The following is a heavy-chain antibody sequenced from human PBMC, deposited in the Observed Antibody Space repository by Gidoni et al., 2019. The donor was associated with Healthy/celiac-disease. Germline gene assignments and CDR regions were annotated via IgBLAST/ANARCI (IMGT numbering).Heavy chain of an antibody. V-gene: IGHV3-23*01. Sequence: EVQLLESGGGLVQPGGSLRLSCAASGFTFSSSAMSWVRQAPGKGLEWVSAISGSGGSTYYADSVKGRFTISRDNSKNTLYLQMNSLRAEDTAVYYCAKDRGSSWYVLDYWGQGTLVTVSS. J-gene: IGHJ4*02. CDR3: AKDRGSSWYVLDY. CDR2: ISGSGGST. D-gene: IGHD6-13*01. CDR1: GFTFSSSA.